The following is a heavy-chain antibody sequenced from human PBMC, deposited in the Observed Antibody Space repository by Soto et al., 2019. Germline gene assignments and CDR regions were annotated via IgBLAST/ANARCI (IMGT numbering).Heavy chain of an antibody. CDR3: ARLTGHSGSYLYY. CDR1: GGSISSISYY. J-gene: IGHJ4*02. Sequence: QLQLQESGPGLVKPSETLSLTCTVSGGSISSISYYWGWIRQPPGKGLEWIGSIYYSGSTYYNPSLKSRVTISVDTSKNQFSLKLSSVTAADTAVYYCARLTGHSGSYLYYWGQGTLVTVSS. V-gene: IGHV4-39*01. CDR2: IYYSGST. D-gene: IGHD1-26*01.